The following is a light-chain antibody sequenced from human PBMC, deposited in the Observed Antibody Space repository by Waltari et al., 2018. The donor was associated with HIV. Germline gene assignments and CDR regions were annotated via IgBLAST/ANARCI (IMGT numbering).Light chain of an antibody. V-gene: IGLV1-40*01. CDR1: TSNIGARHD. J-gene: IGLJ3*02. Sequence: QSVLTQPPSVSGAPGQRVTISCSGSTSNIGARHDVPWYLQLSATAPKLLIFANNNRPSGVPDRFSGSKSGTSASLAITGLQAEDEADYYCQSYDSSLTGLNWVFGGGTKLTVL. CDR3: QSYDSSLTGLNWV. CDR2: ANN.